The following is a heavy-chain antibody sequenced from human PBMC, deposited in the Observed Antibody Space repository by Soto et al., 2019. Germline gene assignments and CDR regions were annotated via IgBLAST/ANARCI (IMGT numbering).Heavy chain of an antibody. V-gene: IGHV4-30-2*01. CDR2: IYHSGST. J-gene: IGHJ6*02. Sequence: SETLSLTCAVSGGSISSGGYSWSWIRQPPGKGLEWIGFIYHSGSTYYNPSLKSRVTISVDRSKNQFSLKLSSVTAADTAVYYCARAHYGDYGYGMDVWGQGTTVTVSS. CDR1: GGSISSGGYS. D-gene: IGHD4-17*01. CDR3: ARAHYGDYGYGMDV.